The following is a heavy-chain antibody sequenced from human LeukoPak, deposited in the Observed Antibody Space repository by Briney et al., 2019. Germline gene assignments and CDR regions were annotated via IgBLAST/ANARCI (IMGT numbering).Heavy chain of an antibody. CDR3: ARVNSDYDILNLGYYYYYYGMDV. CDR1: GGSISSSSYY. V-gene: IGHV4-39*01. D-gene: IGHD3-9*01. J-gene: IGHJ6*02. CDR2: IYYSGST. Sequence: SETLSLTCTVSGGSISSSSYYWGWIRQPPGKGLEWIGSIYYSGSTYYNPSLKSRVTISVDTSKNQFSLKLSSVTAADTAVYYCARVNSDYDILNLGYYYYYYGMDVWGQGTTVTVSS.